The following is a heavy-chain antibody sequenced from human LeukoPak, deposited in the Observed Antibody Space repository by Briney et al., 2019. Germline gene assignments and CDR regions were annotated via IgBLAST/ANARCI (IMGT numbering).Heavy chain of an antibody. CDR2: IHSDGSIT. CDR1: GFTFSSYW. CDR3: AGDRTTVTVFDY. D-gene: IGHD4-17*01. J-gene: IGHJ4*02. V-gene: IGHV3-74*01. Sequence: GGSLRLSCAASGFTFSSYWMHWVRQAPGKGLVWVSRIHSDGSITSYADSVKGRFTVSRDNAKNTLYLQMNSLRADDTAVYYCAGDRTTVTVFDYWGQGTLVTVSS.